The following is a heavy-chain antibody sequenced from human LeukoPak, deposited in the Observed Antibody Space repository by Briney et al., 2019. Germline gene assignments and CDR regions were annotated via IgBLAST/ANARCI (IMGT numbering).Heavy chain of an antibody. CDR1: GFTFSSYA. D-gene: IGHD1-26*01. V-gene: IGHV3-23*01. Sequence: GGSLRLSCAASGFTFSSYAMSWVRQAPGKGLEWVAVISGSGGSTESADSVKGRFTISRDNSKNTLNLQMNSLRAEDTAVYFCAKAQDGGRLFHFDYWGQGTLVTVSS. J-gene: IGHJ4*02. CDR2: ISGSGGST. CDR3: AKAQDGGRLFHFDY.